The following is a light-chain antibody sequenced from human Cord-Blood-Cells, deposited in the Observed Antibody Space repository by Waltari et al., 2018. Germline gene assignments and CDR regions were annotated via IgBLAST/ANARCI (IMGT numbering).Light chain of an antibody. Sequence: DIVMTQTPLSLPVTPGEPASISCRSSQSLLDSDDGNTYLDWYLQKPGQSPQLLIYTLSKRASVVPDMFSGSGSGTDFTLKISRVEAEDFGVYYCMQRIEFPWTFGQGTKVEIK. CDR3: MQRIEFPWT. V-gene: IGKV2-40*01. CDR2: TLS. CDR1: QSLLDSDDGNTY. J-gene: IGKJ1*01.